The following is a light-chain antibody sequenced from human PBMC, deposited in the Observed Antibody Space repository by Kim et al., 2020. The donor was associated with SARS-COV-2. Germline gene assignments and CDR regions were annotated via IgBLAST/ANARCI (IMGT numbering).Light chain of an antibody. V-gene: IGLV2-14*03. CDR2: DVT. J-gene: IGLJ1*01. Sequence: QSALTQPASVSGSPGQSITISCTGTSSDVGGYNYVSWYQQYPGKAPKLMIYDVTKRSSGVSNRFSSSKSGNTAALTISGLQAEDEADYYCSSYRSSGYVFGTGTKVTVL. CDR1: SSDVGGYNY. CDR3: SSYRSSGYV.